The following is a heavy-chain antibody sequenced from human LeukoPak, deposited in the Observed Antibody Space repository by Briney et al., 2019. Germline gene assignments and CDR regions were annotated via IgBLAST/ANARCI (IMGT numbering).Heavy chain of an antibody. CDR3: AGLESGTVPL. Sequence: GSLRLSCAASGFTFSSYSMNWVRQPPGKGLEWIGSIYNSGSTYYNPSLKSRVTISVDTSKNRFSLRVSFVTAADTAVYYCAGLESGTVPLWGQGTLVTVSS. CDR2: IYNSGST. J-gene: IGHJ4*02. V-gene: IGHV4-59*05. CDR1: GFTFSSYSMN. D-gene: IGHD1-26*01.